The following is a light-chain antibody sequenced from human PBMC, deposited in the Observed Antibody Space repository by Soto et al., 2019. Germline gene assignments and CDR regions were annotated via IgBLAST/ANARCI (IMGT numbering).Light chain of an antibody. V-gene: IGLV1-47*01. J-gene: IGLJ3*02. CDR2: RNN. CDR3: AAWDDSLSGGV. CDR1: SSNIGSNY. Sequence: QSVLTQPPSASGTPGQRVTISCSGSSSNIGSNYVYWYQQLPGTAPKLLIYRNNQRPSGVPDRFSGSKSGTSASLAISGLRSEDEADYYCAAWDDSLSGGVFGGVTKLTV.